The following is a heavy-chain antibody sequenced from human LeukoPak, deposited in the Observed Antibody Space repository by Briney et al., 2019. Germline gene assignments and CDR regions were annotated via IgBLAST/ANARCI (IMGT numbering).Heavy chain of an antibody. Sequence: SETLSLTCTVSGGSISSSSYYWGWIRQPPGKGLEWIGSIYYSGSTYYNPSLKSRVTISVDTSKNQFSLKLSSVTAADTAVYYCARATQGYCSGGSCYHNPYYFDYWGQGTLVTVSS. D-gene: IGHD2-15*01. CDR3: ARATQGYCSGGSCYHNPYYFDY. CDR2: IYYSGST. J-gene: IGHJ4*02. CDR1: GGSISSSSYY. V-gene: IGHV4-39*01.